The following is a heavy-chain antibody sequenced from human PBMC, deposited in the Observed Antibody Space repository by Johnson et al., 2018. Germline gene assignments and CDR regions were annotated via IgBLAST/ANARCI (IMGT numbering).Heavy chain of an antibody. D-gene: IGHD2-2*01. V-gene: IGHV4-39*01. CDR3: ARQWIVVVPAARRNYYYYYGMDV. CDR1: GGSISSSSYY. J-gene: IGHJ6*02. CDR2: IYYSGST. Sequence: QVQLQESGPGLVKPSETLSLTCTVSGGSISSSSYYWGWIRQPPGKGLEWIGSIYYSGSTYYNPSLKSRVTISVDTSKNQFPLKLSSVTAADTAGYYCARQWIVVVPAARRNYYYYYGMDVWGQGTTVTVSS.